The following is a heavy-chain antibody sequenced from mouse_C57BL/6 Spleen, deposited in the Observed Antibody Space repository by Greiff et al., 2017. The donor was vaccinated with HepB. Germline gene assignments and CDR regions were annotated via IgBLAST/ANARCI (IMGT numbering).Heavy chain of an antibody. Sequence: VQRVESGPELVKPGASVKISCKASGYAFSSSWMNWVKQRPGKGLEWIGRIYPGDGDTNYNGKFKGKATLTADKSSSTAYMQLSSLTSEDSAVYFCARSLDSSGSWFAYWGQGTLVTVSA. D-gene: IGHD3-2*02. CDR1: GYAFSSSW. CDR2: IYPGDGDT. V-gene: IGHV1-82*01. J-gene: IGHJ3*01. CDR3: ARSLDSSGSWFAY.